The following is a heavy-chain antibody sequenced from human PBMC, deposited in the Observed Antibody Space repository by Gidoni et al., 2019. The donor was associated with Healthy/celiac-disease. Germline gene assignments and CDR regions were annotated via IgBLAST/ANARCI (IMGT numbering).Heavy chain of an antibody. CDR1: GGTFSSYA. V-gene: IGHV1-69*01. D-gene: IGHD3-10*01. CDR2: IIPIFGTA. CDR3: ARTLWFGELGSTAGGYGMDV. J-gene: IGHJ6*02. Sequence: QVQLVQSGAEVKKPGSSVKVSCKASGGTFSSYAISWVRQAPGQGLEWMGGIIPIFGTANSAQKFQGRVTITADESTSTAYMELSSLRSEDTAAYYCARTLWFGELGSTAGGYGMDVWGQGTTVTVSS.